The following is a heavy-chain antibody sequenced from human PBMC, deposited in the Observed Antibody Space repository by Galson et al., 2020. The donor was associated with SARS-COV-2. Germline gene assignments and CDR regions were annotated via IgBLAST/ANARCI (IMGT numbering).Heavy chain of an antibody. CDR2: FDPEDGET. Sequence: ASVKVSCKVSGYTLTELSMHWVRQAPGKGLEWMGGFDPEDGETIYAQKFQGRVTMTEDTSTDTAYMELSSLRSEDTAVYYCATGQTIVGVVRDDFDYYGMDVWGRGTTVTVSS. D-gene: IGHD3-3*01. CDR3: ATGQTIVGVVRDDFDYYGMDV. J-gene: IGHJ6*02. V-gene: IGHV1-24*01. CDR1: GYTLTELS.